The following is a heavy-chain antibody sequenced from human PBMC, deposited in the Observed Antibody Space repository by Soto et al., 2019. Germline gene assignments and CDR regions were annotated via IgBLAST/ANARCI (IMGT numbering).Heavy chain of an antibody. D-gene: IGHD5-18*01. CDR2: IYYSGST. V-gene: IGHV4-39*01. CDR3: ARHGAGDVDTAMAADY. CDR1: GGSISSSSYY. Sequence: SETLSLTCTVSGGSISSSSYYWGWIRQPPGKGLEWIGSIYYSGSTYYNPSLKSRVTISVDTSKNQFSLKLSSVTAADTAVYYCARHGAGDVDTAMAADYWGQGTLVTVSS. J-gene: IGHJ4*02.